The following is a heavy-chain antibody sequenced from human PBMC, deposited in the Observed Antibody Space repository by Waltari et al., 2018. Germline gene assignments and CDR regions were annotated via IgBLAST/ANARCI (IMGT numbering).Heavy chain of an antibody. CDR1: GLPVSAFY. CDR2: IKADGSGA. V-gene: IGHV3-74*01. CDR3: ANHRPGGYGMAV. J-gene: IGHJ6*02. Sequence: EGPLVGSVGGLVTPGGSLSSSRAAAGLPVSAFYMHWVRQAPGKGLVWVSRIKADGSGATYADSVRGRFTISRDNTKSTLYLQMNSLRVDDTAVYYCANHRPGGYGMAVWGQGTTVTVSS. D-gene: IGHD2-15*01.